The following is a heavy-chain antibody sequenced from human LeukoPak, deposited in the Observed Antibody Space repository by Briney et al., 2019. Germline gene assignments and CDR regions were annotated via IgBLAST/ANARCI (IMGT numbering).Heavy chain of an antibody. V-gene: IGHV3-23*01. CDR3: AKAPYSSGWYDY. CDR1: GFTFSSYS. CDR2: ISGSGGST. J-gene: IGHJ4*02. Sequence: GGSLRLFCAASGFTFSSYSMNWVRQAPGKGLEWVSGISGSGGSTNYADSVKGRFTISRDNSKNTLYLQMNSLRAEDTAVYYCAKAPYSSGWYDYWGQGTLVTVSS. D-gene: IGHD6-19*01.